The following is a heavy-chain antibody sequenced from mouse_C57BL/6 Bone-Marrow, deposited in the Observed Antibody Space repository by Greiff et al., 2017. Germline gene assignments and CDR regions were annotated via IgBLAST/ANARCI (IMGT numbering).Heavy chain of an antibody. V-gene: IGHV1-18*01. CDR1: GYTFTDYN. Sequence: EVQLQQSGPELVKPGASVKIPCKASGYTFTDYNMDWVKQSHGKSLEWIGDINPNNGGTIYNQKFKGKATLTVDKSSSTAYMELRSLTSEDTAVYYCARRWNGNYGFAYWGQGTLVTVSA. J-gene: IGHJ3*01. D-gene: IGHD2-1*01. CDR3: ARRWNGNYGFAY. CDR2: INPNNGGT.